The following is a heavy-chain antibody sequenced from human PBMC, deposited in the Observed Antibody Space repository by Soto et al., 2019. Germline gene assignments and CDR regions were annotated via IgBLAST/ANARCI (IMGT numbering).Heavy chain of an antibody. CDR3: ARDSPPREA. CDR1: GYTFTSYA. CDR2: ISAYNGNT. Sequence: QVQLVQSGAEVKKPGASVKVSCKASGYTFTSYAISWVRQAPGQGLEWMGWISAYNGNTNYAQNLQGRVTMTTDTDTSTAYMALKSPRPDDASVYYCARDSPPREAWGQGTLVTVSS. V-gene: IGHV1-18*01. J-gene: IGHJ5*02.